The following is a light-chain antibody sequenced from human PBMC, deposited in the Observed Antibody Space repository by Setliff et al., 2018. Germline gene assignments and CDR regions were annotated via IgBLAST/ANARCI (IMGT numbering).Light chain of an antibody. V-gene: IGLV1-51*01. Sequence: QSALAQPPSVSAAPGQKVTISCSGSSSNIGNNYVSWYQQLPGTAPKLLIYDNNKRPSGIPDRFSGSKSGTSATLGITGLQTGDEADYYCGTWDSSLSAVLFGGGTK. CDR3: GTWDSSLSAVL. J-gene: IGLJ2*01. CDR1: SSNIGNNY. CDR2: DNN.